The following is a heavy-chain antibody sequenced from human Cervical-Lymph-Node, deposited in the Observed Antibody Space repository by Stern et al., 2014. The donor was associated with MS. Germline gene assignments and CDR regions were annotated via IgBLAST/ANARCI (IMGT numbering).Heavy chain of an antibody. V-gene: IGHV3-33*01. CDR2: IWYDGSNK. CDR3: ASDTAYSSGNGDY. D-gene: IGHD6-19*01. Sequence: QVQLVQSGGGVVQPGRSLRLSCAASGFTFSSYGMHWVRQAPGKGLEWVAVIWYDGSNKYYADSVKGRFTISRDNSKNTLYLQMNSLRAEDTAVYYCASDTAYSSGNGDYWGQGTLVTVSS. J-gene: IGHJ4*02. CDR1: GFTFSSYG.